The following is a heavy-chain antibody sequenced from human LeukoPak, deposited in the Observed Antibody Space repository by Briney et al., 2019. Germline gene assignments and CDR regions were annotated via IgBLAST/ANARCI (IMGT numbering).Heavy chain of an antibody. J-gene: IGHJ4*02. CDR1: GFTFSNHA. CDR3: ARRVGGTPDY. D-gene: IGHD1-26*01. V-gene: IGHV3-23*01. CDR2: IGGDGRGT. Sequence: GGSLRLSCTASGFTFSNHAMTWVRQAPGKGLEWVSAIGGDGRGTDYADSVKGRFTISRDNSKNTMYLEMNSLRADDAARYYCARRVGGTPDYWGPGTLVTVSS.